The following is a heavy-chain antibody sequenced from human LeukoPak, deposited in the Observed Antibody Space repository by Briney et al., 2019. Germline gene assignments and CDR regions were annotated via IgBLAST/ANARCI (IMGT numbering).Heavy chain of an antibody. Sequence: GGSLRLCCAASGFTFSSYAMHWVRQAPGKGLEWVAFIRYDGSNKYYADSVKGRFTISRDNPKNTLYLQMNSLRAEDTAVYYCAKDHSSGWPYCFPYWGQGTLVTVSS. CDR1: GFTFSSYA. CDR3: AKDHSSGWPYCFPY. D-gene: IGHD6-19*01. J-gene: IGHJ4*02. V-gene: IGHV3-30*02. CDR2: IRYDGSNK.